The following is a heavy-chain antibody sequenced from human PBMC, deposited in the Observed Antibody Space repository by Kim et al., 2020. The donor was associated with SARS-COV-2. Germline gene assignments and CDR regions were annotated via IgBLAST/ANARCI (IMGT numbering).Heavy chain of an antibody. J-gene: IGHJ6*02. Sequence: ASVKVSCKASGYTFTSYGISWVRQAPGQGLEWMGWISAYNGNTNYAQKLQGRVTMTTDTSTSTAYMELRSLRSDDTAVYYCAREGSGSYWGDYYYYGMDVWGQGTTVTVSS. D-gene: IGHD3-10*01. CDR1: GYTFTSYG. V-gene: IGHV1-18*01. CDR3: AREGSGSYWGDYYYYGMDV. CDR2: ISAYNGNT.